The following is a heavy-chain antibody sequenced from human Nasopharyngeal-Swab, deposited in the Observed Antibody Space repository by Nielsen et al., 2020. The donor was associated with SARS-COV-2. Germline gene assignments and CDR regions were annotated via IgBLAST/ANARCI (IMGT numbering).Heavy chain of an antibody. CDR1: GFTFSSYG. J-gene: IGHJ4*02. Sequence: GGSLRLSCAASGFTFSSYGMHWVRQAPDKGLEWVAVIWYDGSNKYYADSVKGRFTISRDNSKNTLYLQMNSLRAEDTAVYYCARGLAPRYSGSYTPFGYWGQETLVTVSS. CDR3: ARGLAPRYSGSYTPFGY. D-gene: IGHD1-26*01. V-gene: IGHV3-33*01. CDR2: IWYDGSNK.